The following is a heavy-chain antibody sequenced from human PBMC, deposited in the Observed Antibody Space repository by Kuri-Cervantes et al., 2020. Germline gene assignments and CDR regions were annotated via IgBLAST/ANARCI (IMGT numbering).Heavy chain of an antibody. CDR2: ISWDGGSA. CDR3: AKDAGDGYKGFGY. J-gene: IGHJ4*02. V-gene: IGHV3-43D*04. D-gene: IGHD5-24*01. Sequence: GGSLRLSCAASGFTFDDYAMHWVRQAPGKGLEWVSLISWDGGSAYYADSVKGRFTISRDNSKNSLYLQMNSLRTEDTALYYCAKDAGDGYKGFGYWGQGTLVTVSS. CDR1: GFTFDDYA.